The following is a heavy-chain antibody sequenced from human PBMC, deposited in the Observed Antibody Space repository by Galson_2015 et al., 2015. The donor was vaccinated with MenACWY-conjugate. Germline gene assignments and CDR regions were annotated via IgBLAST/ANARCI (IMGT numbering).Heavy chain of an antibody. D-gene: IGHD6-19*01. CDR1: GFTFSNYA. J-gene: IGHJ4*02. V-gene: IGHV3-23*01. CDR2: ISGRTGST. CDR3: ARYRLDTSATTDF. Sequence: SLRLSCAASGFTFSNYAMSWVRQAPRKGLEWVSGISGRTGSTYYADSVKGRLTISRDNPKNTLYLQMNSLRVEDTAIYYCARYRLDTSATTDFWGQGTLVTVSS.